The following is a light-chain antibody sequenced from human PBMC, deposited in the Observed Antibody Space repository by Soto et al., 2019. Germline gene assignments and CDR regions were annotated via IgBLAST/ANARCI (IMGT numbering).Light chain of an antibody. CDR1: ALPKQN. Sequence: SYELTQTPSVSVSPGQTARITCSGDALPKQNAYWYQQKPGQAPVLVIYKDIERPSGIPERFSGSSSGTTVTLTISRVQAEDEADYYCQSADNSGIYYVFGTGTKSPS. CDR2: KDI. CDR3: QSADNSGIYYV. V-gene: IGLV3-25*03. J-gene: IGLJ1*01.